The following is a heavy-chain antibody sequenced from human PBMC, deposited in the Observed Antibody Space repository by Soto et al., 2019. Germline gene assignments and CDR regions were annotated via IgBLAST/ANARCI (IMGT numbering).Heavy chain of an antibody. D-gene: IGHD3-10*02. Sequence: SVKVSCKASGGTFSNSGISWVRQAPGQGLGWMGGIIPIFDTTNYAQKLQGRITIIADESTNTVYMELSNLRSADTGVYYCARAPILGSVTLHENYFDSWGQGTLVTVSS. CDR3: ARAPILGSVTLHENYFDS. CDR1: GGTFSNSG. CDR2: IIPIFDTT. J-gene: IGHJ4*02. V-gene: IGHV1-69*13.